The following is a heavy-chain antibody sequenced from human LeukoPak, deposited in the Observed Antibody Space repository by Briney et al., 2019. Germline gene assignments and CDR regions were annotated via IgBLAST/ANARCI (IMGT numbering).Heavy chain of an antibody. D-gene: IGHD3-9*01. CDR3: ARNVLTGYYGEIDY. V-gene: IGHV3-11*01. Sequence: GGSLRLSCSASGFTFSDYYMSWIRQAPGEGLEWVSYISSSGSTIYYADSVKGRFTISRDNAKNSLYLQMNSLRAEDTAVYYCARNVLTGYYGEIDYWGQGTLVTVSS. CDR2: ISSSGSTI. CDR1: GFTFSDYY. J-gene: IGHJ4*02.